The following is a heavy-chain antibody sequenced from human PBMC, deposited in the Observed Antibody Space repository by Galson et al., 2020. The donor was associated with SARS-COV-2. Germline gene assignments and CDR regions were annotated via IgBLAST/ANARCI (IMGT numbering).Heavy chain of an antibody. CDR2: ISYDGSNK. CDR1: GFTFSSYA. Sequence: GESLKISCAASGFTFSSYAMHWVRQAPGKGLEWVAVISYDGSNKYYADSVKGRFTISRDNSKNTLYLQMNSLRAEDTAVYYCARPISGSYYSPLDYWGQGTLVTVSS. J-gene: IGHJ4*02. V-gene: IGHV3-30*01. D-gene: IGHD1-26*01. CDR3: ARPISGSYYSPLDY.